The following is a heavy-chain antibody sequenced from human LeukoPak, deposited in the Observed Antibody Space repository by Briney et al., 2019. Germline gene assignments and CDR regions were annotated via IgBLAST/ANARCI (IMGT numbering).Heavy chain of an antibody. CDR1: GGSITGYY. CDR2: LYYSGGT. J-gene: IGHJ4*02. V-gene: IGHV4-59*08. CDR3: ARAISGSYHDY. Sequence: SETLSLTCTVSGGSITGYYWSWIRQPPGKGLEWIGYLYYSGGTDYNRSLKSRVTMSVDTSKNQFSLKLRFVTAADTAVYYCARAISGSYHDYWGQGTLVTVSS. D-gene: IGHD1-26*01.